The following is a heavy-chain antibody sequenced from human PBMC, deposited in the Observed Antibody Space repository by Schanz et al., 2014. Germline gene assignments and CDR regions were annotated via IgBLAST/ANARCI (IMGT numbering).Heavy chain of an antibody. CDR2: INHSGST. CDR3: ARGPLNHDYSNL. Sequence: QVQLQQWGAGLLKPSETLSLTCAVYGGSFSGYYWSWIRQPPGKGLEWIGEINHSGSTNYNPSPKRRVTISVDTSKNQFSLRLSSLTAADTAVYYCARGPLNHDYSNLWGQGTLVSVSS. D-gene: IGHD4-4*01. J-gene: IGHJ4*02. CDR1: GGSFSGYY. V-gene: IGHV4-34*01.